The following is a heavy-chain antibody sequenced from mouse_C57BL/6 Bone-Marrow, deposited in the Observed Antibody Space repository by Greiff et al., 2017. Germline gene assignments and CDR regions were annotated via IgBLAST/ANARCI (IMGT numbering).Heavy chain of an antibody. CDR3: ARSDYCGSSYDAMDY. Sequence: DVKLQESVAELVRPGASVKLSCTASGFNIKNTYMHWVKQRPEQGLEWIGRIDPANGNTKYAPKFQGKATITADTSSNTAYLQLSSLTSEDTAIYYCARSDYCGSSYDAMDYWGQGTSVTVSS. J-gene: IGHJ4*01. CDR2: IDPANGNT. D-gene: IGHD1-1*01. V-gene: IGHV14-3*01. CDR1: GFNIKNTY.